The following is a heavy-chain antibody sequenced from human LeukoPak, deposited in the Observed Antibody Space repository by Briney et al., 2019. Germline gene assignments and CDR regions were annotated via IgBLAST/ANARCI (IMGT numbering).Heavy chain of an antibody. V-gene: IGHV3-7*03. Sequence: PGGSLSFSCAAYGFTFKDLWLDWVAQAQGKDWKWVGYLKTDGSETYYLDSLKGRISISRDNTNNALYLQMNSLRVEDTAIYYCVKNDGWFHLAQWGQGTLVTVSS. CDR3: VKNDGWFHLAQ. D-gene: IGHD6-19*01. CDR2: LKTDGSET. J-gene: IGHJ4*02. CDR1: GFTFKDLW.